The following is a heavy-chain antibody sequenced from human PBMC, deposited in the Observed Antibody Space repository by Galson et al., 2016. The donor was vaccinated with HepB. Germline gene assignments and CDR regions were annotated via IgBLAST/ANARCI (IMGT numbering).Heavy chain of an antibody. CDR3: AKGGSGYGLTFDY. D-gene: IGHD5-12*01. CDR1: GFTFSNFS. CDR2: TSYDGNKR. Sequence: SLRLSCAASGFTFSNFSMHWVRQAPGKGLDWVAVTSYDGNKRFYTDSVKGRFTIPRDNSKNTLYLQMDSLRAEDTAVYYCAKGGSGYGLTFDYWGQGTLVTVSS. J-gene: IGHJ4*02. V-gene: IGHV3-30*04.